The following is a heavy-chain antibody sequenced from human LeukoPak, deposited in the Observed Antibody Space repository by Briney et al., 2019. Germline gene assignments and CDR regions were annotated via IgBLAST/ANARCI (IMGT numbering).Heavy chain of an antibody. CDR2: IYHSGST. Sequence: SEALSLTCTVSGYSISSGYYWGWIRQPPGKGLEWIGSIYHSGSTYYNPSLKSRVTISVDTSKNQFSLKLSSVTAADTAVYYCAVEDTAMVGLDYWGQGTLVTVSS. J-gene: IGHJ4*02. D-gene: IGHD5-18*01. CDR1: GYSISSGYY. CDR3: AVEDTAMVGLDY. V-gene: IGHV4-38-2*02.